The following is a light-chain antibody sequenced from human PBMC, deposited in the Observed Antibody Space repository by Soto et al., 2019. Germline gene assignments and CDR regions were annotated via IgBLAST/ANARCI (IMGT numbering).Light chain of an antibody. CDR1: QSISSN. V-gene: IGKV3-15*01. Sequence: EIVLTQSPATLSVSPGERATLSCRASQSISSNLAWYQQKPGQAPRLLIYGPSTRATGVPARFSGSGSGTEFTLTISSLQSEDFAMYYCQQYTRWPVWSFGQGTKVDNK. CDR3: QQYTRWPVWS. CDR2: GPS. J-gene: IGKJ1*01.